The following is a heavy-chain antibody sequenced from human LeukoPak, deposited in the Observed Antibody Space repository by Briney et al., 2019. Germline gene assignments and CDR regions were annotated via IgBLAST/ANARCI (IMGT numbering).Heavy chain of an antibody. CDR2: IIPIFGTA. V-gene: IGHV1-69*05. Sequence: SVKVSCKASGGTFSSYAISWVRQAPGQGLEWMGGIIPIFGTANYAQRFQGRVKITTDESTSTAYMELSSLRSEDTAVYYCARETAYGDYVSFDYWGQGTLVTVSS. CDR3: ARETAYGDYVSFDY. J-gene: IGHJ4*02. CDR1: GGTFSSYA. D-gene: IGHD4-17*01.